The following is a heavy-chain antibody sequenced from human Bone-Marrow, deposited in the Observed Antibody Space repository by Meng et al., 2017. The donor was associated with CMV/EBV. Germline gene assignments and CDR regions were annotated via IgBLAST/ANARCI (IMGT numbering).Heavy chain of an antibody. CDR2: MNPNRGNT. D-gene: IGHD2/OR15-2a*01. Sequence: ASVKVSCKASGYTFSYYDIIWVRQASGQGLEWVGWMNPNRGNTAYAQKFQGRVTMTRDTSTSIAYMELGSLRSGDTAVYYCARGQVQCSTINCHDYRFSGMDVWGQRTTVTLSS. J-gene: IGHJ6*02. CDR1: GYTFSYYD. CDR3: ARGQVQCSTINCHDYRFSGMDV. V-gene: IGHV1-8*01.